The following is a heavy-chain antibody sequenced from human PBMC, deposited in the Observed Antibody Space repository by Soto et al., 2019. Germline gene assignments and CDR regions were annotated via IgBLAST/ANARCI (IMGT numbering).Heavy chain of an antibody. D-gene: IGHD2-15*01. CDR1: GDSVSSNGFA. CDR2: TYYRSKWYN. V-gene: IGHV6-1*01. J-gene: IGHJ3*01. CDR3: ARGKYSGFDV. Sequence: SQTLSLGFLVPGDSVSSNGFALNWIRQSPSRGLEWLGRTYYRSKWYNDYAVSVKSRITVNPDTSKNQFSLQLSSVTPEDTGVYDCARGKYSGFDVWGQGTMVTVSS.